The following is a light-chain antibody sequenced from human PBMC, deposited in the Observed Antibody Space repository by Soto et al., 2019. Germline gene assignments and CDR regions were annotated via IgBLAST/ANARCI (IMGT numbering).Light chain of an antibody. CDR1: QSISSSY. J-gene: IGKJ1*01. Sequence: EIVLTQSPGTLSLSPGERATLSCRASQSISSSYLAWYQQKPGHAPRLLISGASSRATGIPDRFSGSGSGTAFTLTISRLEPEDLAVYFCQQYGSSPWTFGQGTKVEIK. CDR3: QQYGSSPWT. CDR2: GAS. V-gene: IGKV3-20*01.